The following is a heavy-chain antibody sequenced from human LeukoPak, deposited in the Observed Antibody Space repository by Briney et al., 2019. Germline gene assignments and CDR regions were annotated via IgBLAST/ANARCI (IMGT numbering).Heavy chain of an antibody. Sequence: GGCLRLSCAASGFTFSIYTTKWVRQAPGKGLECVSGISGSGGRPYYADSVKGRFTISRDNSNNALYLQMNSLRAEDTAVYYCAKDRARITMVRGVITDYWGQGTLVTVSS. J-gene: IGHJ4*02. CDR3: AKDRARITMVRGVITDY. CDR1: GFTFSIYT. CDR2: ISGSGGRP. D-gene: IGHD3-10*01. V-gene: IGHV3-23*01.